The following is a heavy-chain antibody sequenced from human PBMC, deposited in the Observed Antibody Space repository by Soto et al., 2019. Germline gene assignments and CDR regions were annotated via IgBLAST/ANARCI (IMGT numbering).Heavy chain of an antibody. Sequence: ASVKVSCKASGGTFSSYAISWVRQAPGQGLEWMGGIIPIFGTANYAQKFQGRVTITADESTSTAYMELSSLRSEDTAVYYCARDPYTAAMVYYYYYGMDVWGQGTTVTVSS. D-gene: IGHD5-18*01. CDR1: GGTFSSYA. CDR3: ARDPYTAAMVYYYYYGMDV. CDR2: IIPIFGTA. J-gene: IGHJ6*02. V-gene: IGHV1-69*13.